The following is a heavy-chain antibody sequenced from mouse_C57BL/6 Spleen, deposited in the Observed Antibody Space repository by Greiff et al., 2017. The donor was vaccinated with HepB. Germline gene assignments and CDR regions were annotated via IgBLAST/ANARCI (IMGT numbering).Heavy chain of an antibody. Sequence: EVKLVESGGGLVKPGGSLKLSCAASGFTFSSYAMSWVRQTPETRLEWVATISDGGSYTYYPDNVKGRFTISRDNAKNNLYLQMSHLKSEDTAMYEWARGLGWFAYWGQGTLVTVSA. V-gene: IGHV5-4*03. J-gene: IGHJ3*01. CDR1: GFTFSSYA. D-gene: IGHD3-3*01. CDR2: ISDGGSYT. CDR3: ARGLGWFAY.